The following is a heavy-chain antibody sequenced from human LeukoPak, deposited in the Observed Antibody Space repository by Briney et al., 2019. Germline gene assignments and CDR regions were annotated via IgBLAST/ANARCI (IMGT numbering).Heavy chain of an antibody. CDR1: GGTFSSYA. V-gene: IGHV1-69*04. D-gene: IGHD1-26*01. J-gene: IGHJ4*02. CDR3: ARGGKNYFDF. CDR2: IIPILGIA. Sequence: ASVKVSCKASGGTFSSYAISWVRQAPGQGLEWMGRIIPILGIANYAQKFQGRVTLTTDTSTGTVYMEMRRLRSDDTAVYYCARGGKNYFDFWGQGTLVTVSS.